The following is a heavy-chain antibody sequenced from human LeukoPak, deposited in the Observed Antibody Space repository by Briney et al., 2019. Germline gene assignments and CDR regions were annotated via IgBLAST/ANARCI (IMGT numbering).Heavy chain of an antibody. CDR2: IGTVGDP. CDR1: GFTFSRYD. J-gene: IGHJ3*02. V-gene: IGHV3-13*05. CDR3: ARGFLGDAFDI. D-gene: IGHD3-3*01. Sequence: GGSLRLSCAASGFTFSRYDMHWVRQATGKGLEWVSAIGTVGDPYYPGSVKGRFTISRENAKNSLYLQMNSLRAGVTAVYCCARGFLGDAFDIWGQGTMVTVSS.